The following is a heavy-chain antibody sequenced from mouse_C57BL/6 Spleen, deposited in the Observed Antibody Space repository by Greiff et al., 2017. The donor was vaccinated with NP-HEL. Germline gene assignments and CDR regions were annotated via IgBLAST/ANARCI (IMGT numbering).Heavy chain of an antibody. D-gene: IGHD5-1*01. CDR3: ARYLAGYFEV. Sequence: LQESGAELVKPGDSVKISCKASGFAFSSYWMNWVKQRPGKGLEWIGQIYPGDGDTNYNGKFNGKGTLTADKSSSTAYMQLSSLTSEDSAVYFCARYLAGYFEVWGTGTTVTVAS. V-gene: IGHV1-80*01. CDR1: GFAFSSYW. CDR2: IYPGDGDT. J-gene: IGHJ1*03.